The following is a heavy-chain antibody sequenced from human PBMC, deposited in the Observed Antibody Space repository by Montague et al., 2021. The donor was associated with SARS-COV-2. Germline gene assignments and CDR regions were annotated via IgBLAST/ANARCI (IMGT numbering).Heavy chain of an antibody. Sequence: SETLSLTCAVYGGSFGDDHWSWIRQPPGKGLEWIGNISQSGRTNXNLSLKSRVTISVDTSKNQFSLKLTSVTAADTGLYFCARGHLSVSMIVVVFTSASYYLDYWGQGAQVTVSS. V-gene: IGHV4-34*01. J-gene: IGHJ4*02. D-gene: IGHD3-22*01. CDR1: GGSFGDDH. CDR3: ARGHLSVSMIVVVFTSASYYLDY. CDR2: ISQSGRT.